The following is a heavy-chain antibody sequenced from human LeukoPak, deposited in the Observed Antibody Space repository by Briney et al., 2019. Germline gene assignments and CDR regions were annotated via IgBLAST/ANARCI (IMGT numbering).Heavy chain of an antibody. CDR1: GFTFNSYA. Sequence: GGSLRLSCAASGFTFNSYAMSWVRQAPGKGLEWVSAISGNGGRTYYADSVKGRFTTSRDNSKNTLYLQMNSLRAEDTAVYYCARDLQLESWGQGTLVTVSS. D-gene: IGHD4-11*01. V-gene: IGHV3-23*01. J-gene: IGHJ5*01. CDR2: ISGNGGRT. CDR3: ARDLQLES.